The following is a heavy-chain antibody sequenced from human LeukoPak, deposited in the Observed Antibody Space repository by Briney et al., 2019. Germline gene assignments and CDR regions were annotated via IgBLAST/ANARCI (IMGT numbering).Heavy chain of an antibody. V-gene: IGHV3-73*01. CDR1: GFTFSGSA. Sequence: GGSLRLSCAASGFTFSGSAMHWVRQASGKGLEWVGRIRSKANSYATAYAASVKGRFTISRDDSKNTAYLQMNSLKTEDTAVYYCTGPDYYGSGSYYRYWGQGTLVTVSS. CDR2: IRSKANSYAT. CDR3: TGPDYYGSGSYYRY. J-gene: IGHJ4*02. D-gene: IGHD3-10*01.